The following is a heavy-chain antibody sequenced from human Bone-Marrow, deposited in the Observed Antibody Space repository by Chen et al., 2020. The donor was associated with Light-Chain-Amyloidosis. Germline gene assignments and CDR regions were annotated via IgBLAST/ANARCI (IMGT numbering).Heavy chain of an antibody. J-gene: IGHJ4*02. Sequence: EVLLVESGGEVVQPGGALRMSCTAHGFPFSTYWLHWVRQSPGKWLVSVSRTNSAGTSTTYADSVKGRFTVSRDNTKNTMYLEMNSLRVEDTAVYYCARTTLRYLDYWGQGTLVTVSS. D-gene: IGHD3-9*01. V-gene: IGHV3-74*01. CDR3: ARTTLRYLDY. CDR2: TNSAGTST. CDR1: GFPFSTYW.